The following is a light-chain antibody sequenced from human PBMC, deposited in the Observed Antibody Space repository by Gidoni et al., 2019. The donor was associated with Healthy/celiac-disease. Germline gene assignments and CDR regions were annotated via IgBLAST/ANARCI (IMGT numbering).Light chain of an antibody. CDR3: MQGTHWPRDT. Sequence: DVVMTQSLLSLPVTLGQPASTSCTSGQSLLYSDGNTYMNCFAQRPGQSPKRLIYKVSNRDSRVTDRVSRIGSGTDCTLKISTVEAEDVGVYYCMQGTHWPRDTFGGGTKVEIK. J-gene: IGKJ4*01. CDR2: KVS. CDR1: QSLLYSDGNTY. V-gene: IGKV2-30*01.